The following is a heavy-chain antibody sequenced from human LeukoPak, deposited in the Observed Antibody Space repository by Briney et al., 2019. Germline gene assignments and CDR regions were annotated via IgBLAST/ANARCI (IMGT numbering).Heavy chain of an antibody. J-gene: IGHJ4*02. D-gene: IGHD6-19*01. CDR3: ARGPAYSSGWLRYFDY. V-gene: IGHV3-30*02. Sequence: VGSLRLSCAASVFSFSSYGMYCVRQAPRERREWVAFIWYDRRNKYYSDSVKGRFTISRDEYKNTLYLQMNSLRAEDTAVYYCARGPAYSSGWLRYFDYWGQGTLVTVSS. CDR2: IWYDRRNK. CDR1: VFSFSSYG.